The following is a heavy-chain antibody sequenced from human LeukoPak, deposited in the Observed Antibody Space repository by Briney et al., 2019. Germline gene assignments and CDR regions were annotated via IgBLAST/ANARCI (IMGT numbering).Heavy chain of an antibody. D-gene: IGHD1-26*01. CDR1: GYTFTSYD. Sequence: ASVTVSFTCSGYTFTSYDINWVRQAPAQGLEWVGWRNPNSGNTGYAQKFQGRVTIIRNTSIRTAYMELSSLRSEDTAVYYCARGVVALGAQACDIWGQGTMVTVSS. CDR2: RNPNSGNT. V-gene: IGHV1-8*03. J-gene: IGHJ3*02. CDR3: ARGVVALGAQACDI.